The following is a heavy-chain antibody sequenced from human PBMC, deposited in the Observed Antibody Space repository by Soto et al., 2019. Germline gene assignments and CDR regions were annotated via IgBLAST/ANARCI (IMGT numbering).Heavy chain of an antibody. CDR1: CYTFTSYG. CDR2: ISAYNGNT. V-gene: IGHV1-18*01. Sequence: ASVNVSCKASCYTFTSYGISWVRQAPGQGLEWMGWISAYNGNTNYAQKLQGRVTMTTDTSTSTAYMELRSLRSDDTAVYYCARVDYGALGPADAPDYYYDYGMDVWGQGTTVTVSS. J-gene: IGHJ6*02. D-gene: IGHD4-17*01. CDR3: ARVDYGALGPADAPDYYYDYGMDV.